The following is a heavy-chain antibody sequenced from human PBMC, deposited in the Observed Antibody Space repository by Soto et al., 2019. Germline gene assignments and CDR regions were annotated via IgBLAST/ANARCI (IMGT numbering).Heavy chain of an antibody. J-gene: IGHJ4*02. Sequence: QVQLVESGGGVVQPGRSLRLSCAASGFTFSSYGMHWVRQAPGKGLEWVAVISYDGSNKYYADSVKGRFTISRDNSKNTLYLQMNSLRAEDTAVYYCAGGGAYYYDSSGYGTPNPHDYWGQGTLVTVSS. CDR2: ISYDGSNK. D-gene: IGHD3-22*01. V-gene: IGHV3-30*03. CDR3: AGGGAYYYDSSGYGTPNPHDY. CDR1: GFTFSSYG.